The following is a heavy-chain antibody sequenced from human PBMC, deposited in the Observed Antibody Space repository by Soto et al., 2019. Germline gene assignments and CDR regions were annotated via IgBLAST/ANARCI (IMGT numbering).Heavy chain of an antibody. Sequence: GGSLRLSCAASGFNFGSSGMHWVRQAPGKGLEWVSRMTSDGSTTDYADSVKVRVTVSRDNGKYNLYLQMNSLRAEDTAVYYCATAEVDYWGPGTLVTVSS. V-gene: IGHV3-74*01. J-gene: IGHJ4*02. CDR2: MTSDGSTT. CDR1: GFNFGSSG. CDR3: ATAEVDY.